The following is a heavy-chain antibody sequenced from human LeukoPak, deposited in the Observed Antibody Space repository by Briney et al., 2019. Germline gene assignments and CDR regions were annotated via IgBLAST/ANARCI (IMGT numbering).Heavy chain of an antibody. J-gene: IGHJ4*02. D-gene: IGHD3/OR15-3a*01. V-gene: IGHV4-39*01. Sequence: PSETLSLTCTVSGVSISSSNSYWGWIRQPPGKGLEWIGSIYYSGNTYYNASLKRQVSISIDTSTNQFSLRLTAVAAADTAVYYCARQTGSGLFILPGGQGTLVTVSS. CDR2: IYYSGNT. CDR3: ARQTGSGLFILP. CDR1: GVSISSSNSY.